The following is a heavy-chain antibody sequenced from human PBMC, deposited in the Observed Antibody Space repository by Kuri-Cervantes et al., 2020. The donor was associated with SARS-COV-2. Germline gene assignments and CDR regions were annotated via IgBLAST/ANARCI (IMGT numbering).Heavy chain of an antibody. CDR2: IRYDGSNK. CDR3: ANDRAAVAVELASFDY. V-gene: IGHV3-30*02. J-gene: IGHJ4*02. Sequence: GGSLRLSCAASGFTFSSYGMHWVRQAPGKGLEWVAFIRYDGSNKYYADSVKGRFTISRDNSKNTLYLQMNSLRAENTAVYYCANDRAAVAVELASFDYWGQGTLVTVSS. CDR1: GFTFSSYG. D-gene: IGHD6-19*01.